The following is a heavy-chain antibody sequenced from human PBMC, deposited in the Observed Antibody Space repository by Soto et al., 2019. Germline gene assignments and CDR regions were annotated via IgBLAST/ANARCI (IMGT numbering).Heavy chain of an antibody. J-gene: IGHJ4*02. Sequence: PGGSLRLSCAASGFTFSSYAMHWVRQAPGKGLEWVAVISYDGSNKYYADSVKGRFTISRDNSKNTLYLQMNSLRAEDTAVYYCARVLGDCTNGVCYHVAAAGDYSGQGTLVTVSS. CDR1: GFTFSSYA. V-gene: IGHV3-30-3*01. D-gene: IGHD2-8*01. CDR2: ISYDGSNK. CDR3: ARVLGDCTNGVCYHVAAAGDY.